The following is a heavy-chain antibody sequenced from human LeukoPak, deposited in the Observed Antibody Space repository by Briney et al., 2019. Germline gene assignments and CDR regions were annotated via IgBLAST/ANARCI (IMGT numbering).Heavy chain of an antibody. V-gene: IGHV3-7*01. CDR3: ATGRSCTTCYLPDY. J-gene: IGHJ4*02. D-gene: IGHD2-2*01. CDR1: GFTFSSNW. Sequence: GGSLRLSCAASGFTFSSNWMSWVRQAPGKGLEWVANINQDGGEKYYVDSVKGRFTISRDNAKNSLYLQMNSLRAEDTAVYHCATGRSCTTCYLPDYWGQGTLVTVSS. CDR2: INQDGGEK.